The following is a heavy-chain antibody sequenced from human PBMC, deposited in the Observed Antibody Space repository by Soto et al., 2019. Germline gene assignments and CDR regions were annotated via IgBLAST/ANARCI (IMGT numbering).Heavy chain of an antibody. CDR2: IYYSGST. Sequence: QVQLQESGPGLVKPSQTLSLTCTVSGDSISNGAYYWTWIRQLPGKGLEWIGYIYYSGSTYYSPSLRSRVTISVDTSQNQFSLKLTSVTAADTAVYYCARVRRTEGHLDYWYFDVWGHGTLVTVSS. CDR1: GDSISNGAYY. V-gene: IGHV4-31*03. D-gene: IGHD1-1*01. J-gene: IGHJ2*01. CDR3: ARVRRTEGHLDYWYFDV.